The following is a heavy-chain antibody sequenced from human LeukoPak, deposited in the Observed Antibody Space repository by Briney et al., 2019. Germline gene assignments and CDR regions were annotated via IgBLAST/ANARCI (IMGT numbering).Heavy chain of an antibody. CDR1: GFTLSSYG. CDR2: IRYDGSNK. Sequence: PGGSLRLSCAASGFTLSSYGMHWVRQAPGKGLEWVAFIRYDGSNKYYADSVKGRFTISRDNSKNTLYLQMNSLRAEDTAVYYCAKDSLWFGEGYYYYMDVWGKGTTVTVSS. J-gene: IGHJ6*03. V-gene: IGHV3-30*02. D-gene: IGHD3-10*01. CDR3: AKDSLWFGEGYYYYMDV.